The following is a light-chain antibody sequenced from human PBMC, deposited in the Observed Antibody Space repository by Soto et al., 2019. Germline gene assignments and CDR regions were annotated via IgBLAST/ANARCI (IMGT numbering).Light chain of an antibody. CDR1: QSVSSY. J-gene: IGKJ1*01. CDR2: DAS. Sequence: EIVLTQSPATLSLSPGERATLSCRASQSVSSYLAWYQQKAGQAPRLLIYDASNRATGIPARFSGSGSGTDFTLTISSLDPEDFAVYYCQQRSNWPWTFGQGTKVEIK. V-gene: IGKV3-11*01. CDR3: QQRSNWPWT.